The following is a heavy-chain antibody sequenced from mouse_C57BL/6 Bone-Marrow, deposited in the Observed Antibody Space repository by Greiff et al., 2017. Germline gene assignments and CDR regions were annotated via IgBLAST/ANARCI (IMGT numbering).Heavy chain of an antibody. CDR3: ARDITTVVNY. D-gene: IGHD1-1*01. CDR2: ILPGGGST. V-gene: IGHV1-9*01. Sequence: VQLQQSGAELMKPGASVKLSCKATGYTFTGYWIAWVRQRPGHGLEWIGEILPGGGSTNYNEKVKGKATFTADTANNNVYMQLSRLTTEDSAIYYCARDITTVVNYWGQGTTLTVSS. CDR1: GYTFTGYW. J-gene: IGHJ2*01.